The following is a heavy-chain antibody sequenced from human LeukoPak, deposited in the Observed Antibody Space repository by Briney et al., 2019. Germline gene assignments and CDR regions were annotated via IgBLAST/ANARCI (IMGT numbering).Heavy chain of an antibody. J-gene: IGHJ2*01. CDR1: GGTFSSYA. D-gene: IGHD2/OR15-2a*01. CDR3: ARDLIEFSYFDL. CDR2: IIPIFGTA. V-gene: IGHV1-69*06. Sequence: SVKVSCKASGGTFSSYAISWVRQAPGQGLEWMGGIIPIFGTANYAQKFQGRVTITADKSTSTAYMELSSLGSEDTAVYYCARDLIEFSYFDLWGRGTLVAVSS.